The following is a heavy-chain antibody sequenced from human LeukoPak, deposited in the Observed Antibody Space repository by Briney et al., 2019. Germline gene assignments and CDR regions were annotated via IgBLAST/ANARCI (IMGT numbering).Heavy chain of an antibody. D-gene: IGHD3-9*01. V-gene: IGHV3-7*01. CDR2: IKQDGSEK. J-gene: IGHJ6*03. CDR3: ARYGYDILTGYYKTYYYYYMDV. CDR1: GFTFSSYW. Sequence: SGGSLRLSCAASGFTFSSYWMSWVRQAPGKGLEWVANIKQDGSEKYYVDSVKGRFTISRDNAKNSLYLQMNSLRAEDTAVYYCARYGYDILTGYYKTYYYYYMDVWGKGTTVTISS.